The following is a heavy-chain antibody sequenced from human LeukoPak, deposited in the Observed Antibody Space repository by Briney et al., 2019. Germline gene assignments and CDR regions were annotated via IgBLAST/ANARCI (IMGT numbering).Heavy chain of an antibody. V-gene: IGHV4-34*01. J-gene: IGHJ4*02. CDR2: INDSGST. CDR1: GGSFSGYY. Sequence: SETLSLTCAVYGGSFSGYYWSGTRQPPGKRMDWIDVINDSGSTNYNPSLKSRVNISVDTSKNHLSLEQSSVTAADTAVYCCARGVCPDYWGQGTLVTVSS. CDR3: ARGVCPDY.